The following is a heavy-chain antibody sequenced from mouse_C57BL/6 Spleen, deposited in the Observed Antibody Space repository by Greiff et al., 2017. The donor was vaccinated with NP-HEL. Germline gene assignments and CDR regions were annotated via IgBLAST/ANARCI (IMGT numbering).Heavy chain of an antibody. Sequence: VQLQQSGAELVRPGTSVKMSCKASGYTFTNYWIGWAKQRPGHGLEWIGDIYPGGGYTNYNEKFKGKATLTADKSSSTAYMQFSSLTSEDSAIYYCARGNYGSSDYWYFDVWGTGTTVTVSS. CDR3: ARGNYGSSDYWYFDV. CDR2: IYPGGGYT. J-gene: IGHJ1*03. V-gene: IGHV1-63*01. CDR1: GYTFTNYW. D-gene: IGHD1-1*01.